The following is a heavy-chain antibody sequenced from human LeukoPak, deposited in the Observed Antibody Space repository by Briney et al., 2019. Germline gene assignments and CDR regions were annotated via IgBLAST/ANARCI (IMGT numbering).Heavy chain of an antibody. J-gene: IGHJ4*02. V-gene: IGHV3-30*18. CDR2: ISYDGSNK. CDR3: AKDGVSQHPLDIVVVPAAIDY. D-gene: IGHD2-2*01. Sequence: GRSLRLSCAASGFTFSSYGMHWVRQAPGKGLEWVAVISYDGSNKYYADSVKGRFTISRDNSKNTLYLQMNSLRAEDTAVYYCAKDGVSQHPLDIVVVPAAIDYWGQGTLVTVYS. CDR1: GFTFSSYG.